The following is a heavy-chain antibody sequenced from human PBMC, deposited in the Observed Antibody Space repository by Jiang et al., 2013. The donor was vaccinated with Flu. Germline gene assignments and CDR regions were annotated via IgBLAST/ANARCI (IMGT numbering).Heavy chain of an antibody. D-gene: IGHD4-17*01. CDR2: IYWNDDK. CDR1: FSLSTSGVS. J-gene: IGHJ5*02. V-gene: IGHV2-5*01. CDR3: AHGQPVHINDYGDLNWFDP. Sequence: FSLSTSGVSVGWIRQPSGKALEWLALIYWNDDKRYSPSLKSRLTITKDTSKNQVVLTMTNMDPVDTATYYCAHGQPVHINDYGDLNWFDPWGQGTLVTVSP.